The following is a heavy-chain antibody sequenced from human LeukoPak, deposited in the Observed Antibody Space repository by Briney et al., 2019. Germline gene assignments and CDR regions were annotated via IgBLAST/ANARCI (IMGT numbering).Heavy chain of an antibody. Sequence: SETLSLTCAVYGGSFSGYYWSWIRQPPGKGLEWIGEINHSGSTNYNPSLKSRLTISVDTSKNQFSLKLRSVTAADTAVYYCARDYGANRPFDYWGQGTLVTVSS. CDR3: ARDYGANRPFDY. V-gene: IGHV4-34*01. CDR1: GGSFSGYY. D-gene: IGHD4-23*01. CDR2: INHSGST. J-gene: IGHJ4*02.